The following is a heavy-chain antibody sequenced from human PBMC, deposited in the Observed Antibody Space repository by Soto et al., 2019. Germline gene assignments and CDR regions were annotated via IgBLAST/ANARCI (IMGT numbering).Heavy chain of an antibody. J-gene: IGHJ4*02. Sequence: GGSLRLSCAASGFTFSSYDMHWVRQATGKGLEWVSAIGTAGDTYYPGSVKGRFTISRENAKNSLYLQMNSLRAGDAAVYYCARGGYSYGFDYWGQGTLVTVSS. V-gene: IGHV3-13*04. D-gene: IGHD5-18*01. CDR2: IGTAGDT. CDR1: GFTFSSYD. CDR3: ARGGYSYGFDY.